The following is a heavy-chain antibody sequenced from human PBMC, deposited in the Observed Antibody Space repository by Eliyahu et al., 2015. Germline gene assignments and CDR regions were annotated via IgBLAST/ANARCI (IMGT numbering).Heavy chain of an antibody. Sequence: EVQLVESGGGLVQPGGSLRLSXAASGXXFSSYWMHWVRQAPGKGXVWGSRINXDGSSTSXADSVKGRFTISRDNAKNTLYLQMNSLRAEDTAVYYCARIWDSSSSGSLDYWGQGTLVTVSS. CDR2: INXDGSST. D-gene: IGHD6-6*01. CDR1: GXXFSSYW. J-gene: IGHJ4*02. CDR3: ARIWDSSSSGSLDY. V-gene: IGHV3-74*01.